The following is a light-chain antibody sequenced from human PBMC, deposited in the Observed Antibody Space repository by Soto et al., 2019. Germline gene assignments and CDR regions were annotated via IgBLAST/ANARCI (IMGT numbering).Light chain of an antibody. CDR1: QSVSRY. CDR2: DAS. CDR3: EQHSDWPLT. V-gene: IGKV3-11*01. Sequence: EIVLTQSPATLCLYPGERATLSCRASQSVSRYLAWYQQKPGQAPRLLIYDASNRATGIPARLSGSGSGTXXTLTIXSXEPEDFAVYYCEQHSDWPLTFGGGTKVEIK. J-gene: IGKJ4*01.